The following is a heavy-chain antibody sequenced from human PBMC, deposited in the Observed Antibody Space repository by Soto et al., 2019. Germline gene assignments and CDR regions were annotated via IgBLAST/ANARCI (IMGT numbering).Heavy chain of an antibody. D-gene: IGHD3-22*01. CDR1: GGSMSSYY. CDR2: IYSRGNT. CDR3: ARQAVYYDSSGYLEY. V-gene: IGHV4-59*01. J-gene: IGHJ4*02. Sequence: SETLSLTCTVSGGSMSSYYWTWIRQPPGKGLEWIGYIYSRGNTNYNPPLKSRVTISVDTSTNQFSLKLNSVSAADTAVYYCARQAVYYDSSGYLEYWGQGALVTVS.